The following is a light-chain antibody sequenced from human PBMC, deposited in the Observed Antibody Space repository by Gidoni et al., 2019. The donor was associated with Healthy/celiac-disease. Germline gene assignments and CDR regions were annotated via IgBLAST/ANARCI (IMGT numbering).Light chain of an antibody. CDR3: SSYTSSSTLDVV. V-gene: IGLV2-14*01. J-gene: IGLJ2*01. Sequence: QSALPQPASVSGSPGQSITISCTGTSSDVGGYNYVYWYQQHPGKAPKLMIYEVSNRPSGGSNRFSGSKSGNTASLTISGLQAEDEADYYCSSYTSSSTLDVVFGGGTKLTVL. CDR1: SSDVGGYNY. CDR2: EVS.